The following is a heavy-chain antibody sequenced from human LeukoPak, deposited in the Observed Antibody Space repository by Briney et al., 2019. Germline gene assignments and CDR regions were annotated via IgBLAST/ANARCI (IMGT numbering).Heavy chain of an antibody. V-gene: IGHV1-2*02. CDR1: GYTFTDYY. Sequence: ASVKVSCKASGYTFTDYYMHWVRQAPGQGLEWMGWINPNSGGTDYAQKFQGRVTMTRDTSISTAYMELSRLRSDDTAVYYRARECGSGSNADYYYYGMDVWGQGTTVTVSS. D-gene: IGHD3-10*01. CDR3: ARECGSGSNADYYYYGMDV. J-gene: IGHJ6*02. CDR2: INPNSGGT.